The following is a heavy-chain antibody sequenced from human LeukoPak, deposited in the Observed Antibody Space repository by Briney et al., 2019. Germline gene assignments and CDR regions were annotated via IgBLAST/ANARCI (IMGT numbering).Heavy chain of an antibody. CDR1: GYTFTSYD. Sequence: GASVKVSCKASGYTFTSYDINWVRQATGQGLEWMGWMNPNSGNTGYAQKFQGRVTMTRSTSISTAYMELSSLRSEDTAVYYCARGFSHRGLWSSWYVYWGQGTLVTVSS. V-gene: IGHV1-8*01. CDR3: ARGFSHRGLWSSWYVY. CDR2: MNPNSGNT. J-gene: IGHJ4*02. D-gene: IGHD6-13*01.